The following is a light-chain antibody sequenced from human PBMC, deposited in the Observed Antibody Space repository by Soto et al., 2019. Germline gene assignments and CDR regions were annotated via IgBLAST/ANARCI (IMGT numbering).Light chain of an antibody. J-gene: IGKJ1*01. CDR3: QGHSTYPRT. Sequence: DIPLTQSPSFLSASVGDTVTITCRASQGISTYLAWYQQKPGKAPKNLIYGASTLQTGVPSRFSGSGSGTEFTLTISSLQPQHLATYYCQGHSTYPRTFGPGKKVEIK. V-gene: IGKV1-9*01. CDR2: GAS. CDR1: QGISTY.